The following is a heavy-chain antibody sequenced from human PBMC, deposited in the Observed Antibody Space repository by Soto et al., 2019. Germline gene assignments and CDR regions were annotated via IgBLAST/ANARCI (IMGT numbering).Heavy chain of an antibody. Sequence: PSETLSLTCTVSGGSISSYYWSWIRQPPGKGLEWIGYIYYSGSTNYNPSLKSRVTISVDTSKNQFSLKLSSVTAADTAVYYCARARDILTGFDYWGQGTLVTVSS. CDR1: GGSISSYY. CDR3: ARARDILTGFDY. CDR2: IYYSGST. V-gene: IGHV4-59*08. D-gene: IGHD3-9*01. J-gene: IGHJ4*02.